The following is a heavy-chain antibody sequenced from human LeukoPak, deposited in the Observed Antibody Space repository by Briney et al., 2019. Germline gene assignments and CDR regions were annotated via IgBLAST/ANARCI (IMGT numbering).Heavy chain of an antibody. J-gene: IGHJ3*02. CDR1: GYSFTSYW. D-gene: IGHD2-8*01. Sequence: PGESLKISCKGFGYSFTSYWISWVRQMPGKGLEWMGRIDPSDSYTNYSPSFQGQVTLSADKSITTAYLQWSSLKASDTAMYFCARLNVYAFEIWGQGTMVTVSS. CDR3: ARLNVYAFEI. V-gene: IGHV5-10-1*04. CDR2: IDPSDSYT.